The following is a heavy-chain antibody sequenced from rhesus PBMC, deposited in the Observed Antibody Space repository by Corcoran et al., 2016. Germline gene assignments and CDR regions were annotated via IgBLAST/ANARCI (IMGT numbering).Heavy chain of an antibody. CDR1: GGSISSSNW. Sequence: QVQLQESGPGLVKPSETLSLTCAVSGGSISSSNWWSWIRQPPGKGLEWIGSISGSSGSTYYNPSLKSRVTISTDTSKNQFSLKLGSVTAADTAVDYCAAQTVWSSGSWNGVDYWGQGVLVTVSS. CDR3: AAQTVWSSGSWNGVDY. CDR2: ISGSSGST. D-gene: IGHD6-25*01. V-gene: IGHV4-65*01. J-gene: IGHJ4*01.